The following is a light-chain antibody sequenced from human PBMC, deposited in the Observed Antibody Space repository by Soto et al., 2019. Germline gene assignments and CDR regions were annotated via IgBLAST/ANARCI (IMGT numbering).Light chain of an antibody. J-gene: IGKJ5*01. V-gene: IGKV1-17*01. CDR1: QGIRND. CDR2: AAS. Sequence: DIQLTQSPSSLSASVGDRVTISCRASQGIRNDLAWYQQKPGKAPKLLIFAASTLQSGVPSRFSGSGSGTDFTLTISSLQPEDFAAYYCQQLKSYPQITFGQGTRLEIK. CDR3: QQLKSYPQIT.